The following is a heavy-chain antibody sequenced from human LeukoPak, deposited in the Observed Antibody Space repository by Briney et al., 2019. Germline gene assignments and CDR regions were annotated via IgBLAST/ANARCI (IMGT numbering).Heavy chain of an antibody. CDR2: IYESGST. J-gene: IGHJ6*02. V-gene: IGHV4-4*02. CDR1: RGSISSSNW. CDR3: ARDDIRTAVITNYYGVDV. Sequence: PSETLSLTCALSRGSISSSNWWTWVRQPPGKGLEWIGEIYESGSTNYNPSLTSRVTISVDKSKNQFSLKLTSVTAADTAVYYCARDDIRTAVITNYYGVDVWGQGTTVTVSS. D-gene: IGHD3-10*01.